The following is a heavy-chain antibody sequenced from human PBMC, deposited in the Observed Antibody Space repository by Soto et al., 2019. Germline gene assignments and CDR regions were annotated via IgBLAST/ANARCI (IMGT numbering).Heavy chain of an antibody. Sequence: ASVKVSCKASGYTFTSYAMHWVRQAPGQRLEWMGWINAGNGNTKYSQKFQGRVTITRDTSASTAYMELSSLRSEDTAVYYCARGEDIVLVPAANYYHYGMDVWGQGSTVIVSS. CDR3: ARGEDIVLVPAANYYHYGMDV. CDR2: INAGNGNT. D-gene: IGHD2-2*01. CDR1: GYTFTSYA. J-gene: IGHJ6*02. V-gene: IGHV1-3*01.